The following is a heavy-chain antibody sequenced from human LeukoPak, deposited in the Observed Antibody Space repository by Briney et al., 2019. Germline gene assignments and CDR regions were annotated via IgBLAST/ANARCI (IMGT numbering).Heavy chain of an antibody. CDR1: GYTFSSYD. CDR3: GRAYYYDSSGYYGLH. CDR2: ISSSGGTI. J-gene: IGHJ4*02. Sequence: GGSLRLSCAASGYTFSSYDMSWVRQAPGKGLEWVSYISSSGGTICSADSVEGRFTISRDNAKNSFYLQMNRLRADETAVYYCGRAYYYDSSGYYGLHWGRGTLVTVSS. V-gene: IGHV3-48*03. D-gene: IGHD3-22*01.